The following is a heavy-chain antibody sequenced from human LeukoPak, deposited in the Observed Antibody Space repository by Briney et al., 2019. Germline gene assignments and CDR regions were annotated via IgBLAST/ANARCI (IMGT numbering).Heavy chain of an antibody. Sequence: PGGSLRLSCAASGFTFSSYWMHWVRQAPGKGLVWVSRINSDGSSTSYADSVKGRFTISRDNAKNTLYLQMNSLRAEDTAVYYCAKAYTSYDILTGYYRNPSDYWGQGTLVTVSS. CDR1: GFTFSSYW. V-gene: IGHV3-74*01. J-gene: IGHJ4*02. CDR3: AKAYTSYDILTGYYRNPSDY. D-gene: IGHD3-9*01. CDR2: INSDGSST.